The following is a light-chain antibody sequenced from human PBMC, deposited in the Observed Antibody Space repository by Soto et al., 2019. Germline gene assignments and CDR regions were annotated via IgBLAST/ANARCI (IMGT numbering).Light chain of an antibody. V-gene: IGKV1-5*01. CDR2: HAS. Sequence: EIVLTQSPATLSSSAGKRATISCRASQSISGWLAWYQQKPGRAPTLLIYHASTWESGVPSRFSGSGSGTEFTLTISSLQPDDVATYYCQQYNTYLSFGQGTKVDIK. CDR3: QQYNTYLS. J-gene: IGKJ1*01. CDR1: QSISGW.